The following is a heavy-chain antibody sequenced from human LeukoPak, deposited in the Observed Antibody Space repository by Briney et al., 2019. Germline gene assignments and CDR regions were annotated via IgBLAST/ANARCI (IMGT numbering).Heavy chain of an antibody. Sequence: SVKVSCKASGGTFSSYAISWVRQAPGKGLEWMGGIIPIFGTANYAQKFQGRVTITADESTSTAYMELSSLRSEDTAVYYCARDRTGSGCMDVRGKGTTVTVSS. J-gene: IGHJ6*04. D-gene: IGHD3-10*01. CDR3: ARDRTGSGCMDV. CDR2: IIPIFGTA. CDR1: GGTFSSYA. V-gene: IGHV1-69*13.